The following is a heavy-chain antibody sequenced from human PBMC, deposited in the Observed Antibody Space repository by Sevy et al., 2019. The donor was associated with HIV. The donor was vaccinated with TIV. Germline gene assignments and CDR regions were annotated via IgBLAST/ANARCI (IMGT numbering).Heavy chain of an antibody. D-gene: IGHD3-3*01. CDR2: ISSISSTK. J-gene: IGHJ6*04. V-gene: IGHV3-48*02. CDR3: AREGYDFWSGCVDV. Sequence: GGSLRLSCAASGFTFSSYSMNWVRQAPGKGLEWVSYISSISSTKYYVDSVKGRFTISRDNAKNSLYLQMNSLRDEDTAVYYCAREGYDFWSGCVDVWGKRTTVTVSS. CDR1: GFTFSSYS.